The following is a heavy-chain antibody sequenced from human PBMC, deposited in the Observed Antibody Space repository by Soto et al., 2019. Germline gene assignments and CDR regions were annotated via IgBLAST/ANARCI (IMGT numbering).Heavy chain of an antibody. Sequence: PSETLSLTCSVSGGSIGRYYWSWTRQPPGKGLEWIGYIYYSGSTNYNPSLKSRVTISVDASKNQFSLKLSSVTAADTAVYYCARSVADYGSGSYAGHRSDPLGQATLV. CDR2: IYYSGST. CDR3: ARSVADYGSGSYAGHRSDP. CDR1: GGSIGRYY. V-gene: IGHV4-59*01. J-gene: IGHJ5*02. D-gene: IGHD3-10*01.